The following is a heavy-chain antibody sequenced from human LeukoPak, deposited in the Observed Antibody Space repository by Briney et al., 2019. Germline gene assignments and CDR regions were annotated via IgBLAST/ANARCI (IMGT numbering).Heavy chain of an antibody. CDR2: ARNKANKHTT. J-gene: IGHJ4*02. D-gene: IGHD3-22*01. CDR1: GFTFSDYY. V-gene: IGHV3-72*01. CDR3: ARRGFSASRGYYPDFDY. Sequence: PGGSLRLSCVASGFTFSDYYMDWVRQAPGKGREWVGRARNKANKHTTEYPAPVKGRFIISRADSQSSLYLQMTSLKTEDTAVYFCARRGFSASRGYYPDFDYWGRGTLVTVSS.